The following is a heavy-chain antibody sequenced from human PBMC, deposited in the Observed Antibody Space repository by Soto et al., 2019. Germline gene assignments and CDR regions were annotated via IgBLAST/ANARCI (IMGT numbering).Heavy chain of an antibody. CDR3: ARTGGATDP. J-gene: IGHJ5*02. CDR1: GDSVSSNSFS. Sequence: SQTIPPTSAISGDSVSSNSFSWTWIRQSPSRGFEWLGRTYYRYKWYNEYAVSVKGRISINSDTSKNHFSLQLNSVTPEDPDVYYCARTGGATDPWGQGTLVTVSS. D-gene: IGHD1-26*01. V-gene: IGHV6-1*01. CDR2: TYYRYKWYN.